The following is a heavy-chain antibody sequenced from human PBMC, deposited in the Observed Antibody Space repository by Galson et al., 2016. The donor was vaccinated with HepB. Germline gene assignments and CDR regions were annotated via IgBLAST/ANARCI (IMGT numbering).Heavy chain of an antibody. Sequence: SLRLSRAASGFTFRAYAMHRVRQPPQKGLEWVSGISWNSGSLEYADSVKGRFTISRDKAKRSVHRQLNRLRPGDTALYCCVQSATGVVLNNWFDSWGQGTLVTVSS. CDR3: VQSATGVVLNNWFDS. CDR2: ISWNSGSL. D-gene: IGHD3-3*01. CDR1: GFTFRAYA. V-gene: IGHV3-9*01. J-gene: IGHJ5*01.